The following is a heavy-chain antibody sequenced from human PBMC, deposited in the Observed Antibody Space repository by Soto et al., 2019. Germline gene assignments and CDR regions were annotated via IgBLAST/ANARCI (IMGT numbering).Heavy chain of an antibody. V-gene: IGHV3-21*01. Sequence: XGSLRLSCAASGFTFSSYSMNWVRQAPGRGLDWVSSISSSSSYIYYADSVKGRFTISRDNAKNSLYLQMNSLRAEDTAVYYCARDRASIAARPYYYGMDVWGQGTTVTVSS. D-gene: IGHD6-6*01. CDR1: GFTFSSYS. CDR2: ISSSSSYI. CDR3: ARDRASIAARPYYYGMDV. J-gene: IGHJ6*02.